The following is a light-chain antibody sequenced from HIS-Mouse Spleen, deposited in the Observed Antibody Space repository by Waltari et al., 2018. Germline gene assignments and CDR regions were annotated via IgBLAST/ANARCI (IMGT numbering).Light chain of an antibody. CDR3: KVWDSSSNHFV. CDR2: DNS. Sequence: SSELTQPPSVSVASGQTARITCRGNSLGSKSANWYQQKPGQAPVLVVYDNSDRPSGIPERFSGSNSGNTATLTISRVQAEDEADYYCKVWDSSSNHFVFGSGTKVTVL. CDR1: SLGSKS. J-gene: IGLJ1*01. V-gene: IGLV3-21*02.